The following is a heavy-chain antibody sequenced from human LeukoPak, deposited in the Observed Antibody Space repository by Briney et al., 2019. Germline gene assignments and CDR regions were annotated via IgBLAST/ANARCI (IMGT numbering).Heavy chain of an antibody. CDR3: ARPKRDYGSGSYRRGYYFDY. CDR1: GGSFSGYY. V-gene: IGHV4-34*01. D-gene: IGHD3-10*01. CDR2: INHSGST. Sequence: SETLSLTCAVYGGSFSGYYWSWIRQPPGKGLEWIGEINHSGSTNYNPSLKSRVTISVDTSKNQFSLKLSSVTAADTAVYYCARPKRDYGSGSYRRGYYFDYWGQGILVTVSS. J-gene: IGHJ4*02.